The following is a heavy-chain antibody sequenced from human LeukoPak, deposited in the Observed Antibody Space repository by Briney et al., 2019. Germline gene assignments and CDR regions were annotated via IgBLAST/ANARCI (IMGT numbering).Heavy chain of an antibody. Sequence: SETLSLTCAVYGGSFSGYYWSWIRQPPGKGLEWIGEINHSGSTNYNPSLKSRVTISVDTSKNQFSLKLSSVTAADTAVYYCARHSPDYYGPDYWGQGTLVTVSS. CDR1: GGSFSGYY. V-gene: IGHV4-34*01. D-gene: IGHD3-10*01. CDR2: INHSGST. J-gene: IGHJ4*02. CDR3: ARHSPDYYGPDY.